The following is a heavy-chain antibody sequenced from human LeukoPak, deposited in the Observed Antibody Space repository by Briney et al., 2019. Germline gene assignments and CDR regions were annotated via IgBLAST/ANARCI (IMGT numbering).Heavy chain of an antibody. Sequence: PGGSLRLSCAASGSIVSSNYMSWVRQAPGKGLEWVSVIYSGGSTYYADSVKGRFTISRDKSKNTLFLQMNSLRAEDTAVYYCARGVHDFWSGFYFDYWGQGTLVTVSS. CDR3: ARGVHDFWSGFYFDY. J-gene: IGHJ4*02. V-gene: IGHV3-66*02. CDR1: GSIVSSNY. D-gene: IGHD3-3*01. CDR2: IYSGGST.